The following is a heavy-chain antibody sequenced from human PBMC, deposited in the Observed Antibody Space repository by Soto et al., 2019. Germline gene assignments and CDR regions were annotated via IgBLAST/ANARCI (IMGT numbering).Heavy chain of an antibody. J-gene: IGHJ4*02. CDR2: ISAYNGNT. V-gene: IGHV1-18*04. CDR1: GYTFTSYG. CDR3: ARAQWLEFIDY. Sequence: ASVRVSCKXSGYTFTSYGISWVRQAPGQGLEWMGWISAYNGNTNYAQKLQGRVTMTTDTSTSTAYMELRSLRSDDTAVYYCARAQWLEFIDYWGQGTLVTVSS. D-gene: IGHD6-19*01.